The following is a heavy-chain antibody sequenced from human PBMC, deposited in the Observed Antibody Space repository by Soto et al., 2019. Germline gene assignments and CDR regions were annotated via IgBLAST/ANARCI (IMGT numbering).Heavy chain of an antibody. V-gene: IGHV4-39*07. J-gene: IGHJ4*02. Sequence: SETLSLTCTVSGDSITSSTYYWGWIRQPPGKGLEWIGSIYYSGSTYYNPSLKSRVTISVDTSKNQFSLKLSSVTAADTAVYYCARSDHYYYDSSGYWDYWGQGTLVTVSS. D-gene: IGHD3-22*01. CDR3: ARSDHYYYDSSGYWDY. CDR2: IYYSGST. CDR1: GDSITSSTYY.